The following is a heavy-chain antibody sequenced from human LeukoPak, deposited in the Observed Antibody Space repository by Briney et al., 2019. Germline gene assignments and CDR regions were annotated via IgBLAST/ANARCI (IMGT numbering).Heavy chain of an antibody. Sequence: ASVKVSCKASGYTFTSYYMHWVRQAPGQGLEWMGIINPSGGSTSYAQKFQGRVTMTRDTSTSTVYMELSSLRSEDTAVYYCARGGGWLQLLPALLNWGQGTLVTVSS. CDR1: GYTFTSYY. CDR3: ARGGGWLQLLPALLN. V-gene: IGHV1-46*01. CDR2: INPSGGST. J-gene: IGHJ4*02. D-gene: IGHD5-24*01.